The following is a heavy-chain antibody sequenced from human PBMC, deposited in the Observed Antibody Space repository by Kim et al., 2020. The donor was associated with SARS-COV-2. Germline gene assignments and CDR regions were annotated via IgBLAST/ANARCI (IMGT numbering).Heavy chain of an antibody. D-gene: IGHD3-10*01. CDR1: GYSISSGYY. CDR3: ARAGPPEYYGSGSPDDI. V-gene: IGHV4-38-2*02. CDR2: IYHSGST. Sequence: SETLSLTCTVSGYSISSGYYWGWIRQPPGKGLEWIGSIYHSGSTYYNPSLKSRVTISVDTSKNQFSLKLSSVTAADTAVYYCARAGPPEYYGSGSPDDIWGQRKMVTVSS. J-gene: IGHJ3*02.